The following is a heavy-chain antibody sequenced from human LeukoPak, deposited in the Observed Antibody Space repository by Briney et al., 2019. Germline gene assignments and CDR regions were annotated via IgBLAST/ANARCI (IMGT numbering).Heavy chain of an antibody. D-gene: IGHD2-15*01. CDR3: ARYCSGGSCYSHSLDY. CDR1: GYSFTSYC. J-gene: IGHJ4*02. CDR2: LYPGDSDT. V-gene: IGHV5-51*01. Sequence: PGESLKISCKGSGYSFTSYCIGWVRQMPGKGLEWMGILYPGDSDTRYSPSFQGQVTISADKSISIAYLQWSSLKASDTAMYYCARYCSGGSCYSHSLDYWGQGTLVTVSS.